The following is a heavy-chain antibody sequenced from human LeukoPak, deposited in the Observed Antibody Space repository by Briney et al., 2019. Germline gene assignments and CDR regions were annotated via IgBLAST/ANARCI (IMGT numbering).Heavy chain of an antibody. J-gene: IGHJ6*04. V-gene: IGHV3-33*01. CDR1: GFTFSSYG. CDR2: IWYDGSNK. CDR3: ARDRPYYYGSGSWRYYYGMDV. Sequence: GGSLRLSCAASGFTFSSYGMHWVRQAPGKGLEWVAVIWYDGSNKYYADSVKGRFTISRDNSKNTPYLQMNSLRAEDTAVYYRARDRPYYYGSGSWRYYYGMDVWGKGTTVTVSS. D-gene: IGHD3-10*01.